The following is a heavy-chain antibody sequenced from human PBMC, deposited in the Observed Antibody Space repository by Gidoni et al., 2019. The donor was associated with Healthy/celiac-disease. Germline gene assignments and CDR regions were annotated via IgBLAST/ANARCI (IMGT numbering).Heavy chain of an antibody. Sequence: EVQLVESGGGLVQPGRSLRLSCAASGFTFDDYAMHWVRQAPGKGLEWVSGMSWNSGSIGYADSVKGRFTISRDNAKNSLYLQRNSLRAEDTALYYCAKERTFGTVTTFFDYWGQGTLVTVSS. CDR3: AKERTFGTVTTFFDY. CDR1: GFTFDDYA. D-gene: IGHD4-17*01. J-gene: IGHJ4*02. CDR2: MSWNSGSI. V-gene: IGHV3-9*01.